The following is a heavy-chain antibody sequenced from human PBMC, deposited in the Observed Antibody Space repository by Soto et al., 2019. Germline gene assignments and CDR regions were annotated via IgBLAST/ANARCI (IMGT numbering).Heavy chain of an antibody. CDR1: GYTFTDHN. D-gene: IGHD6-19*01. J-gene: IGHJ4*02. CDR2: IKPNSGGT. V-gene: IGHV1-2*02. CDR3: ARVRVASGWYNSPDY. Sequence: QVQLVQSGAEVKKPGASVTVSCKASGYTFTDHNMHWVRQAPGQGLEWMGWIKPNSGGTDFAQKVQGRVTMTRDTSVNSAYMELSRLRSDDTAMYYCARVRVASGWYNSPDYWGQGTLVTVSS.